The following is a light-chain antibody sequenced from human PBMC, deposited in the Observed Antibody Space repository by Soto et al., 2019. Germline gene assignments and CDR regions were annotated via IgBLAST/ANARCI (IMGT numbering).Light chain of an antibody. CDR1: SSDIGGYDF. Sequence: QSVLTQPASVSGSPGQSITISCTGTSSDIGGYDFVSWYQQHPGKAPKLVISEVRNRPSGVSSRFSGSKSGNTASLTISGLQAEDEANYFCSSYTSSSTLLFGGGTKLTVL. V-gene: IGLV2-14*01. J-gene: IGLJ3*02. CDR3: SSYTSSSTLL. CDR2: EVR.